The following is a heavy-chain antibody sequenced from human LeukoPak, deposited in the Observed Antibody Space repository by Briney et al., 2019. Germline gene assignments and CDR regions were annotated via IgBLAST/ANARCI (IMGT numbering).Heavy chain of an antibody. J-gene: IGHJ4*02. CDR1: GYTFSNYD. CDR3: ATGLQSPWYFDY. Sequence: ASVKVSCKASGYTFSNYDINWVRQAPGQGLEWMGWMNPNSANTGFAQKFQGRFTMTRNTSISTAYMELSSLRSEDTAVYYCATGLQSPWYFDYWGQGTLVTVSS. CDR2: MNPNSANT. V-gene: IGHV1-8*01. D-gene: IGHD3/OR15-3a*01.